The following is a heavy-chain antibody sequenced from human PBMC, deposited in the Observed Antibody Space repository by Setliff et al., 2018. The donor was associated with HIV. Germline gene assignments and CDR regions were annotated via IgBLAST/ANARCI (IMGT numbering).Heavy chain of an antibody. CDR1: GGTSSTHA. V-gene: IGHV1-18*01. CDR2: ISVNKGHT. D-gene: IGHD3-22*01. Sequence: ASVKVSCKASGGTSSTHAMNWVRQAPGQGLEWMGWISVNKGHTNYAQKFQDRVTMTTDTSTSTAYMELTGLRSGDTAAYYCARDDSSGYYPSWAFDIWGQGTMVTVSS. CDR3: ARDDSSGYYPSWAFDI. J-gene: IGHJ3*02.